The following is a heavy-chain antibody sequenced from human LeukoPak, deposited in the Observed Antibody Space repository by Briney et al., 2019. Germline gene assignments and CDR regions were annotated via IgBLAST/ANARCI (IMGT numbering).Heavy chain of an antibody. CDR1: GDTFSNYA. V-gene: IGHV1-69*05. D-gene: IGHD3-16*01. J-gene: IGHJ6*03. Sequence: SVKVSCKASGDTFSNYAINWVRQAPGQGLEWVGGIIPLFGSTTYAQRFQGRVTISTDESTSTAYMELSSLRSEDTAVYYCARAAVWGISKHYYIDVWGKGTAVTVSS. CDR3: ARAAVWGISKHYYIDV. CDR2: IIPLFGST.